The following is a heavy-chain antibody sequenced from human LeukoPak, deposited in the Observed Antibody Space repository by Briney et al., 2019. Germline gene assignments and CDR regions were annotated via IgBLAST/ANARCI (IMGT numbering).Heavy chain of an antibody. V-gene: IGHV4-59*08. CDR2: IYYSGST. CDR1: GGSISSYY. D-gene: IGHD2-15*01. CDR3: ARLVVVAATPSPYFDY. Sequence: PSETLSLTCTVSGGSISSYYWSWIRQPPGKGLEWIGYIYYSGSTNYNPSLKSRVTISVDTSKNQFSLKLSSVTAADTAVYYCARLVVVAATPSPYFDYWGQGTLVTVSS. J-gene: IGHJ4*02.